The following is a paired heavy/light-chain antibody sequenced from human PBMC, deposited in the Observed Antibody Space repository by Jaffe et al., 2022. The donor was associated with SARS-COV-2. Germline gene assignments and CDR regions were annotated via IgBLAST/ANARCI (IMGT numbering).Light chain of an antibody. CDR1: QDITNS. CDR3: QQYDNLPLT. Sequence: DIQMTQSPSSLSASVGDRVTITCQASQDITNSLDWYQQKPGKAPKLLIYDASNLETGVPSRFSGSGSGTHFTFTISTLQPEDIATYYCQQYDNLPLTFGGGTKVEIK. CDR2: DAS. V-gene: IGKV1-33*01. J-gene: IGKJ4*01.
Heavy chain of an antibody. J-gene: IGHJ4*02. Sequence: HMQLVQSGPEVKKPGTSVKVSCKASGFTFTSSTVQWVRQTRGQRLEWIGWIVVASGNTNYAQKFQERVTVSRDMSTGTVYMELGSLRSEDTAVYYCAADLGSLVGDGYKFDYWGQGTLVTVSS. CDR2: IVVASGNT. CDR1: GFTFTSST. V-gene: IGHV1-58*01. CDR3: AADLGSLVGDGYKFDY. D-gene: IGHD1-26*01.